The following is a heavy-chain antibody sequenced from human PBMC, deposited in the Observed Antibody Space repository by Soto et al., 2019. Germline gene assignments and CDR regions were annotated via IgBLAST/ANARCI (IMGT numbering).Heavy chain of an antibody. CDR1: GFTFSDYY. V-gene: IGHV3-11*01. CDR2: ISSSGSTI. D-gene: IGHD3-22*01. CDR3: ARDRQDYYDSSGGNY. Sequence: GGSLRLSCAASGFTFSDYYMSWIRQAPGKGLEWVSYISSSGSTIYYADSVKGRFTISRDNAKNSLYLQMKSLRAEDTAVYYCARDRQDYYDSSGGNYWGQGTLVTVSS. J-gene: IGHJ4*02.